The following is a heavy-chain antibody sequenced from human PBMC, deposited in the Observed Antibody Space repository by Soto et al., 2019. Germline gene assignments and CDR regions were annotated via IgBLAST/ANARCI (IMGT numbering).Heavy chain of an antibody. V-gene: IGHV3-23*01. CDR3: AKFQGLRQQLGYGAFDI. D-gene: IGHD6-13*01. CDR2: ISGSGGST. CDR1: GFTFSSYA. Sequence: EVQLLESGGGLVQPGGSLRLSCAASGFTFSSYAMSWVRQAPGKGLEWVSAISGSGGSTYYADSVKGRFTISRDNSKNTLYLQMSSLRAEDTAVYYCAKFQGLRQQLGYGAFDIWGQGTMVTVSS. J-gene: IGHJ3*02.